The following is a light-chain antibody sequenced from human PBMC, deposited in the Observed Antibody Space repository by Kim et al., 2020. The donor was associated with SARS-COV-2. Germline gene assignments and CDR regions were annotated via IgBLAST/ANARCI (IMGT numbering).Light chain of an antibody. J-gene: IGKJ1*01. V-gene: IGKV3-20*01. CDR3: QQYSDHPRT. Sequence: EIVLTQSPGTMSLSPGERATLSCRASKSVRSNYLAWYQQKPGHAPRLLIYTASMSATGIPDRFRGSGSGTDFTLTISRLEPEDFADYFCQQYSDHPRTFGQGTKLEIK. CDR1: KSVRSNY. CDR2: TAS.